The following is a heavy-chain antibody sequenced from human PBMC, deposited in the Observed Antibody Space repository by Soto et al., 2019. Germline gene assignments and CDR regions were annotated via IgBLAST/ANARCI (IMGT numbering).Heavy chain of an antibody. CDR3: ARGRTYYDFWGRFYTGYYFDY. J-gene: IGHJ4*02. V-gene: IGHV4-34*01. CDR2: INHSGST. CDR1: GGSFSGFY. Sequence: PSETLSLTCAVYGGSFSGFYWSWIRQPPGKGLEWIGEINHSGSTNYKQSLKSRVTISSDTSKNQFSLKLSSVTAADTAVYFCARGRTYYDFWGRFYTGYYFDYWGRGTLVTVSS. D-gene: IGHD3-3*01.